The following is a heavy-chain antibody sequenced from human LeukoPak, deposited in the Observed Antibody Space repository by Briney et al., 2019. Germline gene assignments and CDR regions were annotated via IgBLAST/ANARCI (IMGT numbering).Heavy chain of an antibody. J-gene: IGHJ4*02. D-gene: IGHD3-10*01. CDR3: AKDRGIISDY. Sequence: PGGSLRLSCAASGFTLSSYGMHWVRQAPGKGLEWVAVISYDGSNKYYADSVKGRFTISRDNSKNTLYLQMNSLRAEDTAVYYCAKDRGIISDYWGQGTLVTVSS. CDR2: ISYDGSNK. CDR1: GFTLSSYG. V-gene: IGHV3-30*18.